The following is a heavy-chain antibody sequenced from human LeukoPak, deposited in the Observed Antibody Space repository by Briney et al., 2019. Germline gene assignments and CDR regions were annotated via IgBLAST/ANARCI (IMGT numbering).Heavy chain of an antibody. Sequence: SETLSLTCIVSGASISSYYWSWIRQPPGKGLEWIGYIYYSGNTNYNPSLESRVTMSADTSKNQFSLKLSSVTAADTAVYYCARQGADTGTYYGHFDYWGQGTLVTVSS. CDR2: IYYSGNT. D-gene: IGHD1-26*01. CDR3: ARQGADTGTYYGHFDY. J-gene: IGHJ4*02. CDR1: GASISSYY. V-gene: IGHV4-59*08.